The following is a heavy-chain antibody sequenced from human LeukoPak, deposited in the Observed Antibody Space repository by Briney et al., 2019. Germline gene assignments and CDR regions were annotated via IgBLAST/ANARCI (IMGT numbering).Heavy chain of an antibody. D-gene: IGHD5-12*01. J-gene: IGHJ4*02. CDR2: IFYDGSNK. Sequence: PGGSLRLSCAASGFTFSKNGMHWVRQAPGKGLEWVAVIFYDGSNKYCADSVKGRFTISRDNSKNTLYLQMNSLRTEDTAVYYCAKGRTSSGYDLDYWGQGTLVTVSS. V-gene: IGHV3-30*18. CDR3: AKGRTSSGYDLDY. CDR1: GFTFSKNG.